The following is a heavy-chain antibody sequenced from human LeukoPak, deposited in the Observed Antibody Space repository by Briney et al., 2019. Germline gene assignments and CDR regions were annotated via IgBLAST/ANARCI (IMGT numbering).Heavy chain of an antibody. J-gene: IGHJ4*02. CDR3: ARAPEPPRLVQAKTRFDY. Sequence: SETLSLTCSVSGYSISSGYYWGWIRQPPGKGLEWIGSIYHSGSTYYNPSLKSRVTISVDTSKNQFSLKLSSVTAADTAVYYCARAPEPPRLVQAKTRFDYWGQGTLVTVSS. D-gene: IGHD6-19*01. V-gene: IGHV4-38-2*02. CDR2: IYHSGST. CDR1: GYSISSGYY.